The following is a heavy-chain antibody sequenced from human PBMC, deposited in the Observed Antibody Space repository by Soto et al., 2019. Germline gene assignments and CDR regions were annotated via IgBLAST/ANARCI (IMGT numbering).Heavy chain of an antibody. CDR3: AGGRIVVAGSSAYYSMDV. D-gene: IGHD6-19*01. CDR1: GGNPSNSA. Sequence: QVHLLLQSGAEVKKHGSSVKVACKASGGNPSNSAISWVRQAPGQGLEWMVRIIPVFGIISHAQNFQGRVTITADESTSTAYTELSSLRSEETAVYFCAGGRIVVAGSSAYYSMDVWGQGTTVTVSS. V-gene: IGHV1-69*18. J-gene: IGHJ6*02. CDR2: IIPVFGII.